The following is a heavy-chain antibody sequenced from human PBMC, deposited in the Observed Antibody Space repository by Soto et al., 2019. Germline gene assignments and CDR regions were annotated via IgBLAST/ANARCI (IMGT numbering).Heavy chain of an antibody. D-gene: IGHD3-16*01. Sequence: QVQLVQSGAEVKRPGSSVKVSCESSGDTFNSYVISWVRQAPGQGLEWMGGIIPIIGVTHYAQKLQGRVTTGAPRSTGTAYMELPNMGFDDTALSSCARESLGAKGADHWGQGNLVTVSS. V-gene: IGHV1-69*17. CDR3: ARESLGAKGADH. J-gene: IGHJ4*02. CDR2: IIPIIGVT. CDR1: GDTFNSYV.